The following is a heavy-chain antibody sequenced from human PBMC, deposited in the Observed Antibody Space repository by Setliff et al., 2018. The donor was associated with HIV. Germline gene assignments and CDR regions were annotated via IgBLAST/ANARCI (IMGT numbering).Heavy chain of an antibody. CDR1: GGSFSDYY. CDR2: INHSGST. J-gene: IGHJ4*02. V-gene: IGHV4-34*01. Sequence: PSETLSLTCAVYGGSFSDYYWSWIRQPPGKGLEWIGEINHSGSTNYNPSLKRRVTISVDTSKNQFSLKLNSVTAADTAMYYCASFFVTTVTNQDYWGQGTPVTVSS. D-gene: IGHD4-17*01. CDR3: ASFFVTTVTNQDY.